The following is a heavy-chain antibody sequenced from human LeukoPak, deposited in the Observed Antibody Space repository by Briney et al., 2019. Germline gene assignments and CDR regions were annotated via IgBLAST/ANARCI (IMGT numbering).Heavy chain of an antibody. D-gene: IGHD2-2*01. V-gene: IGHV1-46*01. CDR2: INLSGRST. CDR1: GYTFTIYY. Sequence: ASVKVSCTASGYTFTIYYMHWVRQAPGQGLEWMGIINLSGRSTSYAQKFQGRVTMTRDTSTSTVYMELSSLRSEDTAVYYCERDPSIAVVPAAYFFDYWGQGTLVTVSS. CDR3: ERDPSIAVVPAAYFFDY. J-gene: IGHJ4*02.